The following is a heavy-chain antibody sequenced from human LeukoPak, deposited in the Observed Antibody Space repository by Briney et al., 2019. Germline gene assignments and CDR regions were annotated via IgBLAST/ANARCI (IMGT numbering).Heavy chain of an antibody. Sequence: ASVTVSCKDSGYTFTSYDINWVRQAAGQGVEGMGWMNPNSGNKVYEQKFQGRVTMTRNTSISTACMELSSLRSEDTAVYYCARFWGYSLNWFDPWGQGTLVTVSS. CDR2: MNPNSGNK. CDR1: GYTFTSYD. V-gene: IGHV1-8*01. CDR3: ARFWGYSLNWFDP. J-gene: IGHJ5*02. D-gene: IGHD5-18*01.